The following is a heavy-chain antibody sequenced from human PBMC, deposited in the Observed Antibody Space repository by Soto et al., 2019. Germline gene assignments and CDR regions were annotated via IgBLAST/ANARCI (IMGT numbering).Heavy chain of an antibody. Sequence: ASVKVSCKASGYTFTGYYMHWVRQAPGQGLEWMGWINPNSGGTNYAQKFRGRVTMTRDTSISTAYMELSRLRSDDTAVYYCASGYCSGGSCYSFDYWGQGTLVTVSS. J-gene: IGHJ4*02. CDR2: INPNSGGT. V-gene: IGHV1-2*02. CDR3: ASGYCSGGSCYSFDY. D-gene: IGHD2-15*01. CDR1: GYTFTGYY.